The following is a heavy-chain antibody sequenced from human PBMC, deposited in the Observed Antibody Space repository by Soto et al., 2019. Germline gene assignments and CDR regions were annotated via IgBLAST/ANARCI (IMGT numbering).Heavy chain of an antibody. V-gene: IGHV3-23*04. CDR1: GFTFGSYA. CDR2: SSGGGSDR. D-gene: IGHD6-6*01. J-gene: IGHJ6*03. Sequence: VQLVESGGGLVQPGGSLRLSCAASGFTFGSYAMTWVRQARGKGLEWVSGSSGGGSDRYYSDSVEARFTISRDNPKNLLYLQMNTLRAEDTAVYFCARVRFPSAPRRPLDYYFMDVWGNRTTITVSS. CDR3: ARVRFPSAPRRPLDYYFMDV.